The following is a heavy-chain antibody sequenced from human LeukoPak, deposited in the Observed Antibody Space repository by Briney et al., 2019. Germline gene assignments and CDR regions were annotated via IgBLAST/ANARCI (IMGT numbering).Heavy chain of an antibody. V-gene: IGHV6-1*01. CDR1: GDSVSSNSAA. CDR2: TYYRSKWYN. J-gene: IGHJ5*02. Sequence: SQTLSLTCAISGDSVSSNSAAWNWIRQSPSRGLEWLGRTYYRSKWYNDYAVSVKSRITINPDTSKNQFSLQLNSVTPEDTAVYYCARDKRGYYYGSGFNWFDPWGQGTLVTVSS. D-gene: IGHD3-10*01. CDR3: ARDKRGYYYGSGFNWFDP.